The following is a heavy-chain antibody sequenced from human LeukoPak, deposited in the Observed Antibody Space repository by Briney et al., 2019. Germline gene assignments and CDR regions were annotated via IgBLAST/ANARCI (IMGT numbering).Heavy chain of an antibody. J-gene: IGHJ4*02. CDR3: ARDVCFGGSRYSDYFDY. CDR2: MYYGGSP. CDR1: GGSISSYY. D-gene: IGHD2-15*01. V-gene: IGHV4-59*01. Sequence: ASETLSLTCTVSGGSISSYYWSWIRQPPGKGLEWIGYMYYGGSPNYNASLKSRVSISVDTSKNQFSLKLSSVTAADTAVYYCARDVCFGGSRYSDYFDYWGQGTLVTVSS.